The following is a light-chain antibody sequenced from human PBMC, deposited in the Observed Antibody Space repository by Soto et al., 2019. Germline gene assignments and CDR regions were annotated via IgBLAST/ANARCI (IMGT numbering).Light chain of an antibody. CDR2: VAS. J-gene: IGKJ3*01. Sequence: DLQMTQSPSSVSASVGDRVTITCRASQGISSWLAWYQQKPGKAPKLLIFVASTLQSGVPSRFSGSGSGTDFTLTNSSLQPVDFATYYCQQAHSFPFTFGPGTKVDMK. CDR1: QGISSW. V-gene: IGKV1-12*01. CDR3: QQAHSFPFT.